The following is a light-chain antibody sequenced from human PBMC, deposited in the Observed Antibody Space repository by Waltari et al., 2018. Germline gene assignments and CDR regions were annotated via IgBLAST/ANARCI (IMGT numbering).Light chain of an antibody. Sequence: QSALTQPASVSGSPGQSIPISCTGTSSDVGSYNLVSWYQHYPGKAPKLMIYEGTKRPSGVSNRFSGSKSGNTASLTISGLQAEDEADYHCCSYAHSSRVVFGGGTKVTVL. V-gene: IGLV2-23*01. CDR3: CSYAHSSRVV. CDR2: EGT. J-gene: IGLJ2*01. CDR1: SSDVGSYNL.